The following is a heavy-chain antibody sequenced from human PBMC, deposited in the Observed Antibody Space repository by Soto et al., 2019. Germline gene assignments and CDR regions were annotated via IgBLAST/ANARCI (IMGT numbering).Heavy chain of an antibody. CDR3: VRGGCGGLFDP. CDR1: GFTFGDSY. CDR2: ISPGSRYP. D-gene: IGHD2-21*01. Sequence: GGSLRLSCARTGFTFGDSYMSWIRQAPGKGLEWLSYISPGSRYPAYADSVKGRFTISRHNAKRSLYLQMMSLTAKDTAIYYCVRGGCGGLFDPWGQGTMVTVSS. J-gene: IGHJ5*02. V-gene: IGHV3-11*06.